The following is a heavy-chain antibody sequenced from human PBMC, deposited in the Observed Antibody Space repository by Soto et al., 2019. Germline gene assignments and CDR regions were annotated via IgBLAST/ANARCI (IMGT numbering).Heavy chain of an antibody. V-gene: IGHV1-24*01. J-gene: IGHJ4*02. CDR1: GYTLTELS. D-gene: IGHD2-15*01. CDR3: ARDWGVRYCSGGSCYSAPGY. CDR2: FDPEDGET. Sequence: ASVKVSCKVSGYTLTELSMHWVRQAPGKGLEWMGGFDPEDGETIYAQKFQGRVTMTEDTSTDTAYMELRSLRSDDTAVYYCARDWGVRYCSGGSCYSAPGYWGQGTLVTVSS.